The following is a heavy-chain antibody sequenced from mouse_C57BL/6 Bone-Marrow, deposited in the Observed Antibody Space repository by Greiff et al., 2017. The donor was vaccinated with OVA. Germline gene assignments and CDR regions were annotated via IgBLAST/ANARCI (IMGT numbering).Heavy chain of an antibody. CDR3: ARSDNYSNYGFAY. Sequence: DVKLQESGPELVKPGASVKIPCKASGYTFTDYNMDWVKQSHGKGLEWIGDINPNNGGTIYNQKFKGKATLTVDKSSSTAYMELRSLTSEDTAVYYCARSDNYSNYGFAYWGQGTLVTVSA. D-gene: IGHD2-5*01. CDR2: INPNNGGT. CDR1: GYTFTDYN. J-gene: IGHJ3*01. V-gene: IGHV1-18*01.